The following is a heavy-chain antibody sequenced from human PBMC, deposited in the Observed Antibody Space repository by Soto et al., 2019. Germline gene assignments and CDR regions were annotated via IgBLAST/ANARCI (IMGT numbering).Heavy chain of an antibody. J-gene: IGHJ6*02. D-gene: IGHD3-16*02. CDR3: ARESYYDYVWGSYRPIYGMDV. V-gene: IGHV3-33*01. Sequence: GGSLRLSCAASGFTFSSYGMHWVRQAPGKGLEWVAVIWYDGSNKYYADSVKGRFTISRDNSKNTLYLQMNSLRAEDTAVYYCARESYYDYVWGSYRPIYGMDVWGQGTTVTVSS. CDR2: IWYDGSNK. CDR1: GFTFSSYG.